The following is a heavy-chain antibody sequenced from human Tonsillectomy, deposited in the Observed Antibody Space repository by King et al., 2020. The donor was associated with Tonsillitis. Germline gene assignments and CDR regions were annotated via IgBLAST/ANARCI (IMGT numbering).Heavy chain of an antibody. CDR2: ISSSGGTI. J-gene: IGHJ4*02. CDR1: GFTFSSYE. Sequence: VQLVESGGGLVQPGGSLRLSCAASGFTFSSYEMNWVRQAPGKGLEWVSYISSSGGTIYYADSVKGRFTISRDNAKNSLYLQMNSLRAEDTAVYYCARDYSELTLIVRVDQDYFDYWGQGTLVTVSS. CDR3: ARDYSELTLIVRVDQDYFDY. D-gene: IGHD3-22*01. V-gene: IGHV3-48*03.